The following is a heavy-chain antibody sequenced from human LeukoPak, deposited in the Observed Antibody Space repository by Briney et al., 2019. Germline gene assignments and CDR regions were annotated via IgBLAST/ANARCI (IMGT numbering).Heavy chain of an antibody. CDR2: IIPIFGTA. V-gene: IGHV1-69*06. J-gene: IGHJ4*02. CDR3: ARDLYGDYAPGVY. CDR1: GGTFSSYA. Sequence: SVKVSCKASGGTFSSYAISWVRQAPGQGLEWMGGIIPIFGTANYAQKFRGRVTITADKSTSTAYMELSSLRSEDTAVYYRARDLYGDYAPGVYWGQGTLVTVSS. D-gene: IGHD4-17*01.